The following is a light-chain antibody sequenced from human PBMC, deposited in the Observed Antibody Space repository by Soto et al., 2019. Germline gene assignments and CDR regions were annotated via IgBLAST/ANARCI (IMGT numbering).Light chain of an antibody. J-gene: IGKJ2*01. V-gene: IGKV1-5*03. CDR3: QQYNSYS. CDR1: QSIRSW. Sequence: DIPMTQSPSTLSASVGDRVTITCRASQSIRSWLAWYQQKPGKAPKLLIYKASSLKSGVPSRFSGSGSGTEFTLTISSLQPDDFATYYCQQYNSYSFGQGTKLEIK. CDR2: KAS.